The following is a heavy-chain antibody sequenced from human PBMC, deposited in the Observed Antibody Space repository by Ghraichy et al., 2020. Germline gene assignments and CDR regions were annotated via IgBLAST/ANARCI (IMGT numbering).Heavy chain of an antibody. CDR2: IYYSGST. J-gene: IGHJ6*03. D-gene: IGHD6-13*01. Sequence: SETLSLTCTVSGGSISSYYWSWIRQPPGKGLEWIGYIYYSGSTNYNPSLKSRVTISVDTSKNQFSLKLSSVTAADTAVYYCAREAPPMAAAGPDWYYYMDVWGKGTTVTVSS. CDR3: AREAPPMAAAGPDWYYYMDV. CDR1: GGSISSYY. V-gene: IGHV4-59*01.